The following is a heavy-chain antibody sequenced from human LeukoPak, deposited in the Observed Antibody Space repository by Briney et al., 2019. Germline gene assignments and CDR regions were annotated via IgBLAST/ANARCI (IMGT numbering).Heavy chain of an antibody. J-gene: IGHJ4*02. CDR2: INHSGST. V-gene: IGHV4-34*01. CDR3: ARRPPSGSPVDY. D-gene: IGHD1-26*01. Sequence: GSLRLSCAASGFTFSHYGMHWVRQAPGKGLEWIGEINHSGSTNYNPSLKSRVTISVDTSKNQFSLKLSSVTAADTAVYYCARRPPSGSPVDYWGQGTLVTVSS. CDR1: GFTFSHYG.